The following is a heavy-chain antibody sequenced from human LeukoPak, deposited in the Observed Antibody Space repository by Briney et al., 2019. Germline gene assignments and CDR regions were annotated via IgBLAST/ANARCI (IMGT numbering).Heavy chain of an antibody. Sequence: GGSLRLSCAASGFTFSSYSMTWVRQAPGKGLEWVSYISSSSSTIYYADSVKGRFTISRDNAKNSLYLQMNSLRAEDTAVYYCARVGVGRGYYYYYMDVWGKGTTVTVSS. CDR1: GFTFSSYS. D-gene: IGHD3-16*01. CDR2: ISSSSSTI. V-gene: IGHV3-48*01. CDR3: ARVGVGRGYYYYYMDV. J-gene: IGHJ6*03.